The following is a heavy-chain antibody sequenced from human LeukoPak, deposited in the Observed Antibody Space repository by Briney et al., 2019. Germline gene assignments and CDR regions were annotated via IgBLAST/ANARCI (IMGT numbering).Heavy chain of an antibody. D-gene: IGHD5-12*01. CDR3: ARDSRGLRWTGYYYYMDV. CDR1: GYSISSGYY. Sequence: SETLSLTRTVSGYSISSGYYWGWIRQPPGKGLEWIGSIHHSGSTYYNPSLKSRVTISVDTSKNQFSLKLSSVTAADTAVYYCARDSRGLRWTGYYYYMDVWGKGTTVTVSS. V-gene: IGHV4-38-2*02. J-gene: IGHJ6*03. CDR2: IHHSGST.